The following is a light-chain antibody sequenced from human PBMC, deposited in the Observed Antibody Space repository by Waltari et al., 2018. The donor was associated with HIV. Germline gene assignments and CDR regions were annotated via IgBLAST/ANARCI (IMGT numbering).Light chain of an antibody. CDR1: RIGTKS. CDR2: YDS. J-gene: IGLJ2*01. CDR3: EVWDETRNRVV. Sequence: AQGKTATITCEGDRIGTKSVHWYQQKSGQAPQLIIYYDSDRPSGIPERFSGSNSGSAATLTISRVEDGDEADYYCEVWDETRNRVVFGGGTKLFAL. V-gene: IGLV3-21*04.